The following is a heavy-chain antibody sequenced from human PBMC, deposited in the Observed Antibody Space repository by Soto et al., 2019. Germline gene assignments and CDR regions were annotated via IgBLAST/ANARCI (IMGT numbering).Heavy chain of an antibody. V-gene: IGHV3-30-3*01. CDR2: ISYDGTTK. D-gene: IGHD6-13*01. CDR1: GYTFCNYA. CDR3: ARERLSYSSSWYFEY. Sequence: QVQLVESGGGEVQPGGALRLSCAASGYTFCNYAVHWVRQAPGKGLEWVAVISYDGTTKHYADSVKGRFTISRDNSRNTVYLHVNSLRPEDTAVYYCARERLSYSSSWYFEYWGQGTLVTVSS. J-gene: IGHJ4*02.